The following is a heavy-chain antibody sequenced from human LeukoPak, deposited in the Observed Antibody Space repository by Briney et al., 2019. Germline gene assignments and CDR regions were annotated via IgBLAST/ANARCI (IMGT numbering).Heavy chain of an antibody. D-gene: IGHD6-13*01. CDR2: IYSGGST. J-gene: IGHJ4*02. CDR1: GFTVSSNH. V-gene: IGHV3-53*01. CDR3: ASHSSSWYGFDY. Sequence: GGSLRLSCAASGFTVSSNHMSWVRQGPGKGLEWVSVIYSGGSTYYADSVKGRFTISRDNSKNTLYLQMNSPRAEDTAVYYCASHSSSWYGFDYWGQGTLVTVSS.